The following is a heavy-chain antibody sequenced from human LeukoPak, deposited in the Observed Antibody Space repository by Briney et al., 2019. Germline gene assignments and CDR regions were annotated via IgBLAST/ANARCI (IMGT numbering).Heavy chain of an antibody. Sequence: PGGSLRLSCAASGFTFSTYWMSWVRQAPGKGLEWVDNIKQDGSEKYYMDSVKGRFTISRDNAKSSLYLQTNSLRAEDTAVYYCARDSVIIAFDIWGQGTLVTVSS. CDR1: GFTFSTYW. CDR3: ARDSVIIAFDI. D-gene: IGHD4-23*01. V-gene: IGHV3-7*01. CDR2: IKQDGSEK. J-gene: IGHJ3*02.